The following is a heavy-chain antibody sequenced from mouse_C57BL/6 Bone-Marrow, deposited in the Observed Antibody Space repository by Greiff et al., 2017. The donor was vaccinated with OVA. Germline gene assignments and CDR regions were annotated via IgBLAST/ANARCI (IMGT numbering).Heavy chain of an antibody. V-gene: IGHV14-4*01. Sequence: VQLQQSGAELVRPGASVKLSCTASGFNIKDDYMHWVKQRPEQGLEWIGWIDPANGDTEYASKFQGKATITADTSSNTAYLQLSSLTSEDTAVYYCTPYSNYAWFAYWGQGTLVTVSA. CDR2: IDPANGDT. D-gene: IGHD2-5*01. CDR1: GFNIKDDY. CDR3: TPYSNYAWFAY. J-gene: IGHJ3*01.